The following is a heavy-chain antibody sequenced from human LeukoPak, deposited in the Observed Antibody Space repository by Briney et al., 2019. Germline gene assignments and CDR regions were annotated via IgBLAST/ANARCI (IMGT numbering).Heavy chain of an antibody. CDR1: GFTFSNYG. CDR2: ISYDATSE. V-gene: IGHV3-30*18. J-gene: IGHJ4*02. D-gene: IGHD1-26*01. Sequence: GRSLRLSCAASGFTFSNYGMHWVRQAPGKGLEWVAVISYDATSEYYADSVKGRFTISRDNSKNTLYLQMNSLRAEDTAFYYCAKGYSGSPRDYYDYWGQGTLVTVSS. CDR3: AKGYSGSPRDYYDY.